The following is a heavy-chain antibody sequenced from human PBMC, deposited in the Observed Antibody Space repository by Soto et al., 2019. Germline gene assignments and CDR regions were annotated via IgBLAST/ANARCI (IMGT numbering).Heavy chain of an antibody. CDR2: IKSKTDGGTT. Sequence: PGGSLRLSCAASGFTFGSAWMNWVGQAPGKGLEWVGRIKSKTDGGTTDYAAPVKGRFTISRDDSKNTLYLQMNSLKTEDTAVYYCTSELLWFGEGWGQGTLVTVSS. D-gene: IGHD3-10*01. V-gene: IGHV3-15*07. J-gene: IGHJ4*02. CDR1: GFTFGSAW. CDR3: TSELLWFGEG.